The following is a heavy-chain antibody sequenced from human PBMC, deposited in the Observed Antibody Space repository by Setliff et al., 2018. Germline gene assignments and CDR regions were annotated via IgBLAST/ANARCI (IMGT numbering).Heavy chain of an antibody. CDR3: ARGYCNSAGCFFAGWFDP. CDR2: INHTGST. J-gene: IGHJ5*02. V-gene: IGHV4-34*01. CDR1: GGSFSGYY. D-gene: IGHD2-2*01. Sequence: PSETLSLTCAVYGGSFSGYYWSWIRQPPGKGLELIGEINHTGSTNYNPSLKSRVTISVDTSKNQFSLRLSSVTAADTAVYYCARGYCNSAGCFFAGWFDPWGQGTLVTV.